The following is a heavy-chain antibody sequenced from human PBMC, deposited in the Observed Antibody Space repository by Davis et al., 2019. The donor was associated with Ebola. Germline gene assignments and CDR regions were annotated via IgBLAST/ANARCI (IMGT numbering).Heavy chain of an antibody. Sequence: SETLSLTCTVSGGSISTHYWSWIRQPPGKGLEWIGYIYYSGSTTYNPSLKSRVTISLDTSKTQFSLKLSSVTAADTAVYYCARADGDYVYFDYWGQGFLVTVSS. J-gene: IGHJ4*02. D-gene: IGHD4-17*01. CDR2: IYYSGST. CDR1: GGSISTHY. CDR3: ARADGDYVYFDY. V-gene: IGHV4-59*11.